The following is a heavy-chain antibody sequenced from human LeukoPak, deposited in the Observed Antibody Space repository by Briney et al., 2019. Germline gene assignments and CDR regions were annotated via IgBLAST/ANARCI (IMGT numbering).Heavy chain of an antibody. Sequence: GESLKISCKGSGYNFTNFWIGWVRQMPGKGLEWMGIIYPDDSDTRYSPSFQGQVTISADKSICTAYLQWSSLKASDTAMYYCARRGDSYGRFDYWGQGILVTVSS. CDR3: ARRGDSYGRFDY. CDR2: IYPDDSDT. V-gene: IGHV5-51*01. D-gene: IGHD5-18*01. J-gene: IGHJ4*02. CDR1: GYNFTNFW.